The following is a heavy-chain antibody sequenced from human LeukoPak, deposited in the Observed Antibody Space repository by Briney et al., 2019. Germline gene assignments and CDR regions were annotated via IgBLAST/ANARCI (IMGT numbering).Heavy chain of an antibody. Sequence: GGSLRLSCAASGFTFSSYAMSWVRQAPGKRLEWVSAISGSGGSTYYADSVKGRFTISRDNSKNTLYLQMNSLRAEDTAVYYCARDCSSTSCYGFDYWGQGTLVTVSS. D-gene: IGHD2-2*01. J-gene: IGHJ4*02. CDR2: ISGSGGST. CDR3: ARDCSSTSCYGFDY. V-gene: IGHV3-23*01. CDR1: GFTFSSYA.